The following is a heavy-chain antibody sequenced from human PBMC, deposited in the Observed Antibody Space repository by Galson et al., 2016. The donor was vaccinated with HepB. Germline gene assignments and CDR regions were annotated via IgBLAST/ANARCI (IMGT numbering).Heavy chain of an antibody. CDR1: GFAFGSHW. J-gene: IGHJ6*04. CDR3: AGDGGYSGYDAYGLDV. CDR2: IGTAGNT. V-gene: IGHV3-13*01. D-gene: IGHD5-12*01. Sequence: SLRLSCAASGFAFGSHWMHWVRQAPGSGLEWVSVIGTAGNTYYAASVKGRFTISREDAKNSLFLQMNSLTVGDTAVYYCAGDGGYSGYDAYGLDVWGKGTTVTVAS.